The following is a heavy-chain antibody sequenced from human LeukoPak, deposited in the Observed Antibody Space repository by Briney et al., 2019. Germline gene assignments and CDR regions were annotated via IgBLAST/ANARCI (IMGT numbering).Heavy chain of an antibody. CDR2: INHSGST. Sequence: SETLSLTCAVYGGSFSGYYWSWIRQPPGKGLEWIGEINHSGSTNYNPSLKSRVTISVDTSKNQFSLKLSSVTAADTAVYYCARGRITIFGVVIYYYYYMDVWGKGTRSPSP. J-gene: IGHJ6*03. D-gene: IGHD3-3*01. CDR1: GGSFSGYY. CDR3: ARGRITIFGVVIYYYYYMDV. V-gene: IGHV4-34*01.